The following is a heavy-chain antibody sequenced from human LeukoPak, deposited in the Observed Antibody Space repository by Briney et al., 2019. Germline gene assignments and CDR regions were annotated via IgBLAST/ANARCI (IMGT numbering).Heavy chain of an antibody. J-gene: IGHJ4*02. CDR2: MSGSGGKT. CDR3: AKPSAGNDVDY. V-gene: IGHV3-23*01. D-gene: IGHD1-1*01. CDR1: GFPFSSYA. Sequence: GGPLRLSCAASGFPFSSYAMLWVRQAPGKGLDWVSTMSGSGGKTYYADSVKGRFTISRDNSKNTLFLQMNSLRAEDTALYYCAKPSAGNDVDYWGQGTLVTVSS.